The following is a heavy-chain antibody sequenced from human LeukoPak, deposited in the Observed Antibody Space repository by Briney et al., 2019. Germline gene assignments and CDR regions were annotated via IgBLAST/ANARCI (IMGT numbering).Heavy chain of an antibody. CDR3: ARYGAAAGNLHAFDI. Sequence: GGSLRLSCAASGFTFSSYAMHWVRQAPGKGLEWVAVISYDGSNKYYADSVKGRFIISRDNSKNTLYLQMNSLRAEDTAVYYCARYGAAAGNLHAFDIWGQGTMVTVSS. CDR1: GFTFSSYA. V-gene: IGHV3-30-3*01. D-gene: IGHD6-13*01. J-gene: IGHJ3*02. CDR2: ISYDGSNK.